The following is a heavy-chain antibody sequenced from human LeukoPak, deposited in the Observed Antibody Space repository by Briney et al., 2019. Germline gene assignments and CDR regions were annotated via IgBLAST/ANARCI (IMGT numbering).Heavy chain of an antibody. D-gene: IGHD6-6*01. J-gene: IGHJ4*02. CDR2: IYYSGTT. Sequence: SETLSLTCTVSGGSISSYYWSWIRQPPGKGLEWIGYIYYSGTTYYNPSLKSRVTISVDTSKNQFSLGLSSVTAADTAVYYCARYSSSSVYFDYWGQGTLVTVSS. V-gene: IGHV4-59*08. CDR1: GGSISSYY. CDR3: ARYSSSSVYFDY.